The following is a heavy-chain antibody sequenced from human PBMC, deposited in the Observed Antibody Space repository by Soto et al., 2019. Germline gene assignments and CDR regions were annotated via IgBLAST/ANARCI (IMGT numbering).Heavy chain of an antibody. CDR3: ARDNTMVRGVWFDP. Sequence: PSETLALTCTVSGGSVSSGSYYWSWIRQPPGEGLEWIGYIYYSGSTNYNPSLKSRVTIAVDTSKNQFSLKLSSVTAADTAVYYCARDNTMVRGVWFDPWGQGTLVTVSS. CDR2: IYYSGST. D-gene: IGHD3-10*01. V-gene: IGHV4-61*01. CDR1: GGSVSSGSYY. J-gene: IGHJ5*02.